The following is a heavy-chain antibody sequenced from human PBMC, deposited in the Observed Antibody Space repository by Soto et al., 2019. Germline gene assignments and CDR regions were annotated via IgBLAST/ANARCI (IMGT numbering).Heavy chain of an antibody. V-gene: IGHV1-18*01. J-gene: IGHJ4*02. CDR3: ARANIYFDY. CDR2: ISAYNANA. CDR1: GYTFRNFG. Sequence: QIQLLQSGAEVKKPGASVKVTCKASGYTFRNFGISWVRQAPGQGLEWMGWISAYNANANYAQKFQGRLTMTADTSTSTAYMEPRSLRSDDTAVYYCARANIYFDYWGQGTLVTVSS.